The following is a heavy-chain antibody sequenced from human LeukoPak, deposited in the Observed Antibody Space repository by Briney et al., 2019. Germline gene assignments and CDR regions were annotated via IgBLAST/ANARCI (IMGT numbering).Heavy chain of an antibody. J-gene: IGHJ6*02. CDR3: AKRGAYSSGWSQKYYYYGMDV. D-gene: IGHD6-19*01. CDR2: IRNKANSYTT. CDR1: GFTFSDHY. V-gene: IGHV3-72*01. Sequence: GGSLRLSCVASGFTFSDHYMDWVRQAPGKGLEWVGRIRNKANSYTTEYVASVKGRFTIPRDNSKNTLYLQMNSLRAEDTAVYYCAKRGAYSSGWSQKYYYYGMDVWGQGTTVTVSS.